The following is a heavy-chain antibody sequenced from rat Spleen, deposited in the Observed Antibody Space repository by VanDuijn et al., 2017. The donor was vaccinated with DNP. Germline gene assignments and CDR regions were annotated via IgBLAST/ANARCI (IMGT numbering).Heavy chain of an antibody. CDR2: ISYDGGGS. D-gene: IGHD1-12*02. CDR1: GFTFNNYW. Sequence: EVQLVESGGGLVQPGTSLKLSCVASGFTFNNYWMTWIRQVPGKGLEWVAYISYDGGGSYYGDSVKGRFTISRDNAKSTLYLQMNSLRSEDTATYYCARQGWEMVVITPYFDYWGQGVMVTVSS. CDR3: ARQGWEMVVITPYFDY. V-gene: IGHV5-31*01. J-gene: IGHJ2*01.